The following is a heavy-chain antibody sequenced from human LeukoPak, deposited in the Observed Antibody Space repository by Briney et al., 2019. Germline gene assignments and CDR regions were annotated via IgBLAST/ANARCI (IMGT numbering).Heavy chain of an antibody. D-gene: IGHD2-21*02. V-gene: IGHV7-4-1*02. CDR3: VRDRGMPYCGGDCYSGIIDY. CDR1: GYTFTSCG. Sequence: GASVKVSCKASGYTFTSCGISWVRQAPGQGLEWMGWINTNTGNPTYAQGFTGRFVFSLDTSVSTTYLQISSLKAEDTAVYYCVRDRGMPYCGGDCYSGIIDYWGQGTLVTVSS. CDR2: INTNTGNP. J-gene: IGHJ4*02.